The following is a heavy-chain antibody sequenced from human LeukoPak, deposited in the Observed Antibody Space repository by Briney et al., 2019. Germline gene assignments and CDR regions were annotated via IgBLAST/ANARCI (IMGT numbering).Heavy chain of an antibody. J-gene: IGHJ3*02. CDR3: AKVSRTYYYDSSGYYYDAFDI. CDR1: GFTFDDYA. D-gene: IGHD3-22*01. Sequence: GRSLRLSCAASGFTFDDYAMHWVRHAPGKGLEWVSGISWNSGSIGYADSVKGRFTISRDNAKNSLYLQMNSLRAEDTALYYCAKVSRTYYYDSSGYYYDAFDIWGQGTMVTVSS. CDR2: ISWNSGSI. V-gene: IGHV3-9*01.